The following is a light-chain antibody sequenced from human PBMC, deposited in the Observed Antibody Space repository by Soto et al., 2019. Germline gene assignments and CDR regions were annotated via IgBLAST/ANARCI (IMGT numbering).Light chain of an antibody. CDR2: DTS. CDR1: RGIGST. CDR3: QHYVTWPLA. J-gene: IGKJ4*01. Sequence: EVVMTQSPATLSVSPGERATLSCRASRGIGSTLAWYQQKPGQTPRLLIYDTSTRATGVPARFIGSASGTEFTLAITILQSEDFAIYYCQHYVTWPLAFGGGTRVENK. V-gene: IGKV3-15*01.